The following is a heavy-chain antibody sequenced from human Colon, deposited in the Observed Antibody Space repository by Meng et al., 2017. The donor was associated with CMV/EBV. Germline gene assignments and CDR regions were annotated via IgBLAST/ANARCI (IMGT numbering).Heavy chain of an antibody. V-gene: IGHV3-30*02. CDR1: GFSFSESG. Sequence: QVVLVGSGGGVVKQWGALRLSCVASGFSFSESGIHLLRQAPGKGLEWVSFIDTTNHYYADSVKGRFTISRDDSKRMVYLQMNNLKTEDTAMYFCSNGLLGVQGHWGQGTLVTVSS. CDR3: SNGLLGVQGH. D-gene: IGHD3-3*01. J-gene: IGHJ4*02. CDR2: IDTTNH.